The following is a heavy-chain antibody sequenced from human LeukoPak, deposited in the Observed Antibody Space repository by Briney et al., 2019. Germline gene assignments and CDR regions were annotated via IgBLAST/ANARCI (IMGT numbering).Heavy chain of an antibody. CDR3: ARGSYSSGWYVVSRFYYFDY. D-gene: IGHD6-19*01. J-gene: IGHJ4*02. V-gene: IGHV4-34*01. Sequence: PSETLSLTCAVYGGSFSGYYWSWIRQPPGKGLEWIGEINHSGSTNYNPSLKSRVTISVDTSKNQFSLKLSSVTAADTAVYYRARGSYSSGWYVVSRFYYFDYWGQGTLVTVSS. CDR2: INHSGST. CDR1: GGSFSGYY.